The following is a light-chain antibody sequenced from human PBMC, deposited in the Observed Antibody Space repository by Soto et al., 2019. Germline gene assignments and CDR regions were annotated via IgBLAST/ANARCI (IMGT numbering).Light chain of an antibody. V-gene: IGLV2-14*01. CDR1: NSDIGRYNF. CDR2: DVS. Sequence: QSALTPPASVSGSAGQSISISCAGTNSDIGRYNFVSWYQQRPGQAPKLLIFDVSNRPSGISDRFSGSKSGQTASLTISGLQAEDEADYYCNSYTSSSPPYVFGTG. CDR3: NSYTSSSPPYV. J-gene: IGLJ1*01.